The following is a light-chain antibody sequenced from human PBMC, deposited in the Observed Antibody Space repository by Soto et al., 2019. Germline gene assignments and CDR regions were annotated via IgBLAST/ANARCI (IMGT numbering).Light chain of an antibody. CDR3: QQSYSTPRT. CDR2: AAS. Sequence: DIRMTQSPSSLSASVVDRVTITGRASQSISSYLNWYQQKPGKAPKLLIYAASSLQSGVPSRFSGSGSGTDFTLTISSLQPEDFATYYCQQSYSTPRTFGQGTKVDIK. J-gene: IGKJ1*01. V-gene: IGKV1-39*01. CDR1: QSISSY.